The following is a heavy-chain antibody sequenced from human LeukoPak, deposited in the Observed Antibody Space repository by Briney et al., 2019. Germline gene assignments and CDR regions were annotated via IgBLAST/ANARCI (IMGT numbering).Heavy chain of an antibody. Sequence: GGSLRLSCTASGFTLGGYAMTWVRQAPGKGLEWVGFIRSKIYGGTPEYAASVKGRFTISRDDSKGIAYLQMNSLKTEDTAVYYCTRDQTPYYWGQGTLVTVSS. CDR2: IRSKIYGGTP. CDR3: TRDQTPYY. V-gene: IGHV3-49*04. J-gene: IGHJ4*02. CDR1: GFTLGGYA.